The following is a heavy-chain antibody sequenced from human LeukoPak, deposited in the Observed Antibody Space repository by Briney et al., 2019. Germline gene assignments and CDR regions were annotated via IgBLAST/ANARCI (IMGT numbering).Heavy chain of an antibody. D-gene: IGHD6-19*01. CDR2: INPNSGGT. CDR1: GYTFTSYG. CDR3: ARGTAVADLLADY. V-gene: IGHV1-2*02. J-gene: IGHJ4*02. Sequence: VASVKVSCKASGYTFTSYGISWVRQAPGQGLEWMGWINPNSGGTNYAQKFEGRATMTRDTSISTAYMELSRLRSDDTALYYCARGTAVADLLADYWGQGTLVTVSS.